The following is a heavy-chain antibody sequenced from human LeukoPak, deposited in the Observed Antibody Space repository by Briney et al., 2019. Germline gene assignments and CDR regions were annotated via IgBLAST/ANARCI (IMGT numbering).Heavy chain of an antibody. D-gene: IGHD3-16*02. Sequence: SETLSLTCGVYGGSFSGYYWSWIRQPPGKGLEWLGEINHSGSTNYNPSLKSRVTISVDTSKNQFSLKLSSVTAADTAVYYCASPMITFGGVIVNDAFDIWGQGTMVTVSS. CDR2: INHSGST. V-gene: IGHV4-34*01. CDR1: GGSFSGYY. J-gene: IGHJ3*02. CDR3: ASPMITFGGVIVNDAFDI.